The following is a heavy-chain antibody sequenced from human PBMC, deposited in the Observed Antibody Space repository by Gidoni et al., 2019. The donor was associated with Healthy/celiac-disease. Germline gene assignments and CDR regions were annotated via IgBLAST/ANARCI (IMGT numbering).Heavy chain of an antibody. Sequence: QLQLQESGPGLVKPSETLSLTCTVAGGSISSSSYYWGWIRQPPGKGLEWIGSIYYSGSTYYNPSLKSRVTISVDTSKNQFSLKLSSVTAADTAVYYCARGSWGYSSSWYVAYWGQGTLVTVSS. CDR1: GGSISSSSYY. D-gene: IGHD6-13*01. V-gene: IGHV4-39*01. CDR2: IYYSGST. CDR3: ARGSWGYSSSWYVAY. J-gene: IGHJ4*02.